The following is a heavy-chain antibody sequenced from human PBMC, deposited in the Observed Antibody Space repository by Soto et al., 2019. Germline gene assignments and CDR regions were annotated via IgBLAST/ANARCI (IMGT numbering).Heavy chain of an antibody. J-gene: IGHJ6*02. V-gene: IGHV3-33*01. CDR3: ARDIQTAMVKGMDV. CDR2: IWYDGSNK. Sequence: GGSLRLSCAASGFTFSSYGMHWVRQAPGKGLEWVAVIWYDGSNKYYADSVKGRLTISRDNSKNTLYLQMNSLRAEDTAVYYCARDIQTAMVKGMDVWGQGTTVTVSS. D-gene: IGHD5-18*01. CDR1: GFTFSSYG.